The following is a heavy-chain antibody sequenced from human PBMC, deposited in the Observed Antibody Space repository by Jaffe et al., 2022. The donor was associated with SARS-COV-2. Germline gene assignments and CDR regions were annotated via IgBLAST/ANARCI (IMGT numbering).Heavy chain of an antibody. V-gene: IGHV3-30*18. CDR3: AKDLASITIFVKGYGMDV. J-gene: IGHJ6*02. CDR1: GFTFSSYG. Sequence: QVQLVESGGGVVQPGRSLRLSCAASGFTFSSYGMHWVRQAPGKGLEWVAVISYDGSNKYYADSVKGRFTISRDNSKNTLYLQMNSLRAEDTAVYYCAKDLASITIFVKGYGMDVWGQGTTVTVSS. CDR2: ISYDGSNK. D-gene: IGHD3-9*01.